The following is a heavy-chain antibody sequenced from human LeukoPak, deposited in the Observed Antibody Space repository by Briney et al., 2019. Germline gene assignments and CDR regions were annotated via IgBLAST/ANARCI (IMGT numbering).Heavy chain of an antibody. CDR1: GFTFSNYG. D-gene: IGHD6-13*01. J-gene: IGHJ6*03. V-gene: IGHV3-30*02. CDR3: AKDGTKLAAGTYYYYMDV. CDR2: IRYDGSSK. Sequence: GGSLRLSCAASGFTFSNYGMHWVRQAPGKGLEWVAFIRYDGSSKFYADSVKGRFTISRDNSKNTLYLQMNSLRAEDTAVYYCAKDGTKLAAGTYYYYMDVWGKGTTVTVSS.